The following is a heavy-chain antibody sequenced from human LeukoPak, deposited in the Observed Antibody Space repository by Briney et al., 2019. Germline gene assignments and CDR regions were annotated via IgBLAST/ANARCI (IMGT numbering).Heavy chain of an antibody. J-gene: IGHJ2*01. CDR2: MNPNSGNT. V-gene: IGHV1-8*01. CDR1: GYTFTRFD. D-gene: IGHD1-1*01. Sequence: ASVKVSCKASGYTFTRFDINWVRQATGQGREWMGWMNPNSGNTGYAQKFQGRVTMTMNTSISTAYMELSSLRSQDTAIYYCARRTGTPLLFDLWGRGTLVTVSS. CDR3: ARRTGTPLLFDL.